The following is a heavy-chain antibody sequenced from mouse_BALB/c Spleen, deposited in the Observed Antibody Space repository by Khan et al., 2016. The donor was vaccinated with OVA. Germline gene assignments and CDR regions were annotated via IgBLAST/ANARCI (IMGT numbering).Heavy chain of an antibody. CDR2: ISNGGGNT. Sequence: EVELVESGGGLVQPGGSLTLSCATSGFTFSDYYMYWFRQTPEKRLEWVAYISNGGGNTYYPDTVKGRFTISRDTAKNTLYLQLSRLSSEDTALXACASHGYGKGDAMDYWGQGTTLTVSS. V-gene: IGHV5-12*02. CDR1: GFTFSDYY. J-gene: IGHJ4*01. D-gene: IGHD2-10*02. CDR3: ASHGYGKGDAMDY.